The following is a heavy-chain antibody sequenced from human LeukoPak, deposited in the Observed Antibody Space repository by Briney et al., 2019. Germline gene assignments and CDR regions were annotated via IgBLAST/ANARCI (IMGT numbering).Heavy chain of an antibody. CDR2: ISYLGGNT. D-gene: IGHD2-2*01. CDR1: GFSVSNNY. CDR3: AKILVPAAKTPYYFDY. Sequence: GGSLRLSCAASGFSVSNNYMSWVRQAPGKGLEWVSGISYLGGNTYYADSVTGRFTISRDNSKNTLYLQMNSLRVEDTAVYYCAKILVPAAKTPYYFDYWGQGTLVTVSS. V-gene: IGHV3-23*01. J-gene: IGHJ4*02.